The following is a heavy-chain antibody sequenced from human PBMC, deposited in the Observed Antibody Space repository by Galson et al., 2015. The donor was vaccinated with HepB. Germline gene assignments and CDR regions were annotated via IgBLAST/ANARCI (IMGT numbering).Heavy chain of an antibody. CDR1: GFTFSGSA. J-gene: IGHJ4*02. Sequence: SLRLSCAASGFTFSGSAMHWVRQASGKGLEWVGRIRSKANSYATAYAASVKGRFTISRDDSKNTAYLQMNSLKTEDTAVYYRTRHGIQTPFDYWGQGTLVTVSS. D-gene: IGHD1-14*01. CDR3: TRHGIQTPFDY. CDR2: IRSKANSYAT. V-gene: IGHV3-73*01.